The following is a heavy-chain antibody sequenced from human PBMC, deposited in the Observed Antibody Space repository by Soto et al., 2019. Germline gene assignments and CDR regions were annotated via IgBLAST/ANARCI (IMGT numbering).Heavy chain of an antibody. Sequence: QVQMVQSGAEVKKAGASVKISCKASGYTFTSYYVHWVRQAPGQGLEWMGFINPSGGSATYVQKIQGRVTMTRDTSTSTVYMELGSLTSEDTAIYYCASGSSVGLEYWGQGTLVTVSS. D-gene: IGHD1-26*01. V-gene: IGHV1-46*01. CDR3: ASGSSVGLEY. CDR1: GYTFTSYY. CDR2: INPSGGSA. J-gene: IGHJ4*02.